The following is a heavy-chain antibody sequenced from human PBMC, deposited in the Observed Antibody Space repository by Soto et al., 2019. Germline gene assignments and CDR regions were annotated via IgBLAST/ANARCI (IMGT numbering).Heavy chain of an antibody. V-gene: IGHV3-23*01. CDR3: AKPDSGHASL. J-gene: IGHJ4*02. CDR2: ISATGSST. Sequence: GGCLRLSCAASGFTFSNYAMTWVRRAPGKGLEWVSAISATGSSTYYADSVKGRFTISRDNSKYTLFLQINSLRADDTAVYYCAKPDSGHASLWGQRTLVTGSS. CDR1: GFTFSNYA. D-gene: IGHD3-22*01.